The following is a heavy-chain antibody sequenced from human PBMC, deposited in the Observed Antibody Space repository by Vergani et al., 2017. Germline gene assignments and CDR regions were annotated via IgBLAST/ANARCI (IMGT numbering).Heavy chain of an antibody. J-gene: IGHJ4*02. CDR2: ISAYNGNT. CDR1: GYTFTSYG. Sequence: QVQLVQSGAEVKKPGASVKVSCKASGYTFTSYGISWVRQAPGQGLEWMGWISAYNGNTNYAQKLQGRVTMTTDTSTSTAYMELRSLRSDDTAVYYCAIVSVMGNWNPRNYYFDYWGQGTLVTVSS. CDR3: AIVSVMGNWNPRNYYFDY. D-gene: IGHD1-1*01. V-gene: IGHV1-18*01.